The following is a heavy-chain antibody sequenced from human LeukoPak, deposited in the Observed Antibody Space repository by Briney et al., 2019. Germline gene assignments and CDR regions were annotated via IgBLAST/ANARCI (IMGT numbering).Heavy chain of an antibody. D-gene: IGHD1-26*01. V-gene: IGHV4-4*02. J-gene: IGHJ6*03. CDR1: GGSISSSNW. CDR2: IYHSGST. Sequence: SGTLSLTCAVSGGSISSSNWWSWVRQPPGKGLEWIGEIYHSGSTNYNPSLKSRVTISVDKSKNQFSLKLSSVTAADTAVYYCARDLGVGATSSAYYYMDVWGKGTTVTVSS. CDR3: ARDLGVGATSSAYYYMDV.